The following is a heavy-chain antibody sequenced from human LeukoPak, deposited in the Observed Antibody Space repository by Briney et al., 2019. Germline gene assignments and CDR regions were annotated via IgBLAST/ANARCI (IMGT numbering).Heavy chain of an antibody. Sequence: SETLSLTCTVSGGSISSYYWSWIRQPPGKGLEWIGYIYYSGSTNYNPSLKSRVTISVDTSKNQFSLKLSSVTAADTAVYYCARHLFGSSGSYDAFDIWGQGTMVTVSS. CDR3: ARHLFGSSGSYDAFDI. V-gene: IGHV4-59*08. CDR2: IYYSGST. D-gene: IGHD3-22*01. CDR1: GGSISSYY. J-gene: IGHJ3*02.